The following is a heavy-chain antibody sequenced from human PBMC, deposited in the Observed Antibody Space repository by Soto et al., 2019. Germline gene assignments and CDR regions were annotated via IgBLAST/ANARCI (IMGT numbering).Heavy chain of an antibody. V-gene: IGHV3-48*01. CDR3: AGDLKIYGDTLQGFDS. CDR1: GFTFRTYG. D-gene: IGHD4-17*01. J-gene: IGHJ4*02. Sequence: EVQLVESGGGLVQPGGSLRLSCAASGFTFRTYGMNWVRQAPGKGLEWISYISGDSRITYYAASVKGRFTISRDYADNSLLLQMYSLRAEDTALYYCAGDLKIYGDTLQGFDSWGQGTLVTVSS. CDR2: ISGDSRIT.